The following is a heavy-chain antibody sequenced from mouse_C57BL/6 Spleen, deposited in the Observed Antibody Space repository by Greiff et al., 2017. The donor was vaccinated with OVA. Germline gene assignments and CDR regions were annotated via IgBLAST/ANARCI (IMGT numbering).Heavy chain of an antibody. CDR3: ARLYDGYPFDY. CDR2: IYPGDGDT. Sequence: QSGAELVKPGASVKISCKASGYAFSSYWMNWVKQRPGKGLEWIGQIYPGDGDTNYNGKFKGKATLTADKSSSTAYMQLSSLTSEDSAVYFCARLYDGYPFDYWGQGTTLTVSS. D-gene: IGHD2-3*01. CDR1: GYAFSSYW. J-gene: IGHJ2*01. V-gene: IGHV1-80*01.